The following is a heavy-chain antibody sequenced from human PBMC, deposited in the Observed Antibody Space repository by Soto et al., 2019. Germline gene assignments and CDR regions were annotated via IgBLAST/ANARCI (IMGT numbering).Heavy chain of an antibody. V-gene: IGHV4-59*01. CDR2: IYYSGST. Sequence: QVQLQESGPGLVKPSETLSLTCTVSGGSISSYYWSWIRQPPGKGLEWIGYIYYSGSTNYNPSLKSRVTISVDTSKNQFSLKLSSVTAADTAVYYCARDRVGRGLRDYYYGMDVWGQGTTVTVSS. D-gene: IGHD3-10*01. CDR1: GGSISSYY. CDR3: ARDRVGRGLRDYYYGMDV. J-gene: IGHJ6*02.